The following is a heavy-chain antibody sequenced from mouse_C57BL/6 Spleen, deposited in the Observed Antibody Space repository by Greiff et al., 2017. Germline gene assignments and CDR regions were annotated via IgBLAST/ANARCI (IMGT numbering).Heavy chain of an antibody. Sequence: EVQVVESGGGLVQPGGSMKLSCVASGFTFSNYWMNWVRQSPEKGLEWVAQIRLKSDNYATHYAESVKGRFTISRDDSKSSVYLQMNNLRAEDTGIYYCTGPLDGYGSFHFAYWGQGTLVTVSA. CDR1: GFTFSNYW. D-gene: IGHD1-1*01. CDR2: IRLKSDNYAT. CDR3: TGPLDGYGSFHFAY. J-gene: IGHJ3*01. V-gene: IGHV6-3*01.